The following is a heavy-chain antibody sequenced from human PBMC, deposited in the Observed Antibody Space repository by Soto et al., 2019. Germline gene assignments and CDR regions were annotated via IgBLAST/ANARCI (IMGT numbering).Heavy chain of an antibody. CDR1: GFRFTTSW. J-gene: IGHJ4*02. CDR2: IDPSDSYA. V-gene: IGHV5-10-1*01. Sequence: GEYLNLSCPGSGFRFTTSWITWVRQVPGKGLEWMGTIDPSDSYATYSPSFQGHVTISAAKSISTVYLHWSNLKASDTAIYYCARGSSIATPPDYWGQGTLVTVSA. D-gene: IGHD6-6*01. CDR3: ARGSSIATPPDY.